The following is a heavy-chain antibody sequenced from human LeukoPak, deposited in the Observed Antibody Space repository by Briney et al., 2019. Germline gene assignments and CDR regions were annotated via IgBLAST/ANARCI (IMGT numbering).Heavy chain of an antibody. D-gene: IGHD6-19*01. V-gene: IGHV1-2*06. CDR1: EYTFTDYY. CDR3: ATVRIGVVGNTFDI. CDR2: INPNSGGT. J-gene: IGHJ3*02. Sequence: ASVKVSCKASEYTFTDYYIHWVRQAPGQGLEWMGHINPNSGGTNYAQNFQGRVTMTRDTSISTAHMELSRLRSDDTAVYYCATVRIGVVGNTFDIWGQGTMVTVSS.